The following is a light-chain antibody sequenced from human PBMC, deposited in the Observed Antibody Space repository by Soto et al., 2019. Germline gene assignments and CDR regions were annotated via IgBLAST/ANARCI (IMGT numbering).Light chain of an antibody. CDR3: QQANSFPVT. Sequence: DIQMTQSPSSVSASVGDRVTITCRASQGISIWLAWYQHKPGKAPKRLIYAASSLKTGVPSRFSGSGSGREFTLTISSLPPEAFATYYCQQANSFPVTFGGGTKVEIK. CDR1: QGISIW. J-gene: IGKJ4*01. V-gene: IGKV1-12*01. CDR2: AAS.